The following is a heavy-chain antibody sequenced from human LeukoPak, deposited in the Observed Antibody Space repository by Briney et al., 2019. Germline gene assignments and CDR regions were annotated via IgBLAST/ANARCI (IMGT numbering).Heavy chain of an antibody. CDR1: GGSISSYY. J-gene: IGHJ4*02. D-gene: IGHD1-1*01. V-gene: IGHV4-59*01. Sequence: SETLSLTCTVSGGSISSYYWSWIRQPPGKGLEWIGYIYYSGSTNYNPSLKSRVTISVDTSKNQFSLKLSSVTAADTAVYYCARGVGLTQGGTFDYWGQGTLVTVSS. CDR3: ARGVGLTQGGTFDY. CDR2: IYYSGST.